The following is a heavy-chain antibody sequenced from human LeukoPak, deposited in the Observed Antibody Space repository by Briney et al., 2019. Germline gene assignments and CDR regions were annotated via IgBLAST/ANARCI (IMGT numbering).Heavy chain of an antibody. CDR3: AKGLSYGYQLPYDY. CDR2: ISWNSGSI. Sequence: GGSLRLSCAASGFTFDDFAMHWVRHAPGKGLEWVSGISWNSGSIGYADSVKGRFTISRDNAKNSLYLQMNSLRAEDMALYYCAKGLSYGYQLPYDYWGQGTLVTVSS. D-gene: IGHD2-2*01. V-gene: IGHV3-9*03. CDR1: GFTFDDFA. J-gene: IGHJ4*02.